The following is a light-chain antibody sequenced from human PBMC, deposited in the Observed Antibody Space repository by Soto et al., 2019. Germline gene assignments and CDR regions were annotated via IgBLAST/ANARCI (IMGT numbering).Light chain of an antibody. CDR3: HQYGSSPQT. CDR1: QSVSSGN. J-gene: IGKJ1*01. Sequence: EIVLTQSPGTLSLSPGQRATVSCRASQSVSSGNLAWYQQKPGQAPRLLIYGTSNRATGIPDRFTGSGSGTVFTLTINILEPDDFAVYYCHQYGSSPQTFGQGTKVDIK. V-gene: IGKV3-20*01. CDR2: GTS.